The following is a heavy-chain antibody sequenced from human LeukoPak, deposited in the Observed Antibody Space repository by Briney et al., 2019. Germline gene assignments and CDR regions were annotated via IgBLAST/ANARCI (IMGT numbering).Heavy chain of an antibody. CDR2: INPNSGGT. CDR1: GYTFTGYY. Sequence: ASVKVSCKASGYTFTGYYMHWVRQAPGQGLGWMGWINPNSGGTNYAQKFQGRVTMTRDTSISTAYMELSRLRSDDTAVYYCARERAVGRWFDPWGQGTLVTVSS. J-gene: IGHJ5*02. V-gene: IGHV1-2*02. D-gene: IGHD2-15*01. CDR3: ARERAVGRWFDP.